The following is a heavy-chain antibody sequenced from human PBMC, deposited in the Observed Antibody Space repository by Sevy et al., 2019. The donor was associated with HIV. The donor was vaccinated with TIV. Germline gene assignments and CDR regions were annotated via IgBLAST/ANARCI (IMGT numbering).Heavy chain of an antibody. D-gene: IGHD3-3*01. V-gene: IGHV3-48*01. CDR3: ARDGDYDFWSGYYFFGKKTDY. CDR2: ISSSSSTI. Sequence: GGSLRLSCAASGFTFSSYSMTWVRQAPGKGLEWVSYISSSSSTIYYADSVKGRFTISRDNAKNSLYRQMNSLRAEDTAVYYCARDGDYDFWSGYYFFGKKTDYWGQGTLVTVSS. CDR1: GFTFSSYS. J-gene: IGHJ4*02.